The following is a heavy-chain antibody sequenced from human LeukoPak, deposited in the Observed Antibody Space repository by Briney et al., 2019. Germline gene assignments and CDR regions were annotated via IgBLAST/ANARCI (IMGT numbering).Heavy chain of an antibody. CDR3: ARRAGAYSHPYDY. D-gene: IGHD4/OR15-4a*01. CDR2: IKQDGSEK. Sequence: GGSLRLSCAASGFTFSSYWMSWVRQAPGKGLEWVANIKQDGSEKYYVDSVKDRFIISRDNSKNTLYLQMNSLRAEDTAVYYCARRAGAYSHPYDYWRQGTLVTVSS. V-gene: IGHV3-7*03. J-gene: IGHJ4*02. CDR1: GFTFSSYW.